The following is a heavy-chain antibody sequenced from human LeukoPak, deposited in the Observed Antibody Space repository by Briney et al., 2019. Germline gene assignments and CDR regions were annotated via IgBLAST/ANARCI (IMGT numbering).Heavy chain of an antibody. J-gene: IGHJ4*02. CDR3: AVGAVAGTGDY. CDR2: ISSSSSCI. V-gene: IGHV3-21*01. Sequence: GGSLRLSCAASGFTFSSYSMNWVRQAPGKGLEWVSSISSSSSCIYYADSVKGRFTISRDNAKNSLYLQMNSLRAEDTAVYYCAVGAVAGTGDYWGQGTLVTVSS. D-gene: IGHD6-19*01. CDR1: GFTFSSYS.